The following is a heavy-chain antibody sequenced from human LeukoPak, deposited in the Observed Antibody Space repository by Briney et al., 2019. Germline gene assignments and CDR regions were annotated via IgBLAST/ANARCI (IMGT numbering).Heavy chain of an antibody. D-gene: IGHD6-13*01. CDR3: ARDRSSSWSAIHWFDP. CDR2: IYHSGST. Sequence: SETLSLTCTVSGGSISSGYYWGWIRQPPGKGLEWIGSIYHSGSTYYNPSLKSRVTISVDTSKNQFSLKLSSVTAADTAVYYCARDRSSSWSAIHWFDPWGQGTLVTVSS. J-gene: IGHJ5*02. V-gene: IGHV4-38-2*02. CDR1: GGSISSGYY.